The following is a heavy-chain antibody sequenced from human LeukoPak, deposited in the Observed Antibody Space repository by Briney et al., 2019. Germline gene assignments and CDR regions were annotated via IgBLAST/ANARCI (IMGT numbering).Heavy chain of an antibody. CDR1: GFTFSSYG. Sequence: GGSLGLSCAASGFTFSSYGMSWVRQAPGKGLEWVSAISGSGGSTYYADSVKGRFTISRDNSKNTLYLQMNSLRAEDTAVYYCARRFGELLLVDYWGQGTLVTVSS. CDR3: ARRFGELLLVDY. CDR2: ISGSGGST. V-gene: IGHV3-23*01. D-gene: IGHD3-10*01. J-gene: IGHJ4*02.